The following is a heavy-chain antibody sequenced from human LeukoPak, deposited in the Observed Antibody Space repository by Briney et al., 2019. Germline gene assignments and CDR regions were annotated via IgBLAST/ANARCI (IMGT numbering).Heavy chain of an antibody. CDR3: AKGSPAAIVYFDY. D-gene: IGHD2-2*01. V-gene: IGHV3-23*01. CDR1: GFTFSSYA. CDR2: ISGSAGST. Sequence: PGGSLRLSCAASGFTFSSYAMSWVRQAPGQGLEWVSAISGSAGSTYYADSVKGRFTISRDNSKNTLYLQMNSLRAEDTAVYYYAKGSPAAIVYFDYWGQGTLVTVSS. J-gene: IGHJ4*02.